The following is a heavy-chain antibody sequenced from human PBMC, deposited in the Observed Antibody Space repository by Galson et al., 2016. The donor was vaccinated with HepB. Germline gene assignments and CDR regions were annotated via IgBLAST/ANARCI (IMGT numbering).Heavy chain of an antibody. CDR1: GFTFSDYY. V-gene: IGHV3-11*01. CDR2: IASRGNVI. Sequence: SLRLSCAASGFTFSDYYMSWIRQAPGKGLEWVSYIASRGNVIYDADSVKGRFTISRDNANDLLFLQMNSLRVEDTAVYYCARAGSIFGVYDYYRMDVWVKGTTVTVSS. J-gene: IGHJ6*04. CDR3: ARAGSIFGVYDYYRMDV. D-gene: IGHD3-3*01.